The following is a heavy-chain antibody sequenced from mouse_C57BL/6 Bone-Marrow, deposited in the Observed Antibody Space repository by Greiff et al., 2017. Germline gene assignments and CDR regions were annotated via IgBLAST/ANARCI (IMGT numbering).Heavy chain of an antibody. J-gene: IGHJ3*01. CDR1: GYTFTSYW. V-gene: IGHV1-59*01. Sequence: VQLQQPGAELVRPGPSVKLSCKASGYTFTSYWMHWVKQRPGQGLEWIGVIDPSDSYTTYNQKLKGKATLTVDTSSRTAYRQLSSLTSDDSAVYYCAPYGSSYPYWGQGTLVTVSA. CDR3: APYGSSYPY. CDR2: IDPSDSYT. D-gene: IGHD1-1*01.